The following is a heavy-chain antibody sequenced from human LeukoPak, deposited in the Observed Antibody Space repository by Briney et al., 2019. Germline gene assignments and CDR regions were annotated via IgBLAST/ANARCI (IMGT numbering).Heavy chain of an antibody. CDR3: SVAAAEY. V-gene: IGHV3-21*03. Sequence: GGSLRLSCAASGFTFSSYSMNWVRQAPGKGLEWVSSISSSSSYIYYEDSVKGRFTISRDNAKNSLYLQMNSLRAEDTAVYYCSVAAAEYWGQGTLVTVSS. CDR2: ISSSSSYI. CDR1: GFTFSSYS. D-gene: IGHD6-13*01. J-gene: IGHJ4*02.